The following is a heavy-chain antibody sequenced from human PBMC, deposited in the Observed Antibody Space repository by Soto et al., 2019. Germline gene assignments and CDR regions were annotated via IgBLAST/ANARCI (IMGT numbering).Heavy chain of an antibody. Sequence: ASVKVSCKASGYTFTSYAMHWVRQAPGQRLEWMGWINAGNGNTKYSQKFQGRVTITRDTSASTAYMELSSLRSEDTAVYYCAARGCSGGSCPNSNWFDPWGQGTLVTVS. CDR3: AARGCSGGSCPNSNWFDP. CDR1: GYTFTSYA. J-gene: IGHJ5*02. V-gene: IGHV1-3*01. D-gene: IGHD2-15*01. CDR2: INAGNGNT.